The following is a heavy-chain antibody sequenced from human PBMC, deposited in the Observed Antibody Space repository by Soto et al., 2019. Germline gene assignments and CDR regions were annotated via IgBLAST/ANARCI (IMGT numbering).Heavy chain of an antibody. D-gene: IGHD1-20*01. Sequence: GGSLRLSCAASGFTFSNAWMSWVRQAPGKGLEWVGRIKSKTDGGTTDYAAPVKGRFTISRDDSKNRLYLQMNSLKTEDTAVYYCTTDVDENKTQRITGTRKRGYKAFDIWGQGTMVTVSS. J-gene: IGHJ3*02. CDR1: GFTFSNAW. CDR3: TTDVDENKTQRITGTRKRGYKAFDI. CDR2: IKSKTDGGTT. V-gene: IGHV3-15*01.